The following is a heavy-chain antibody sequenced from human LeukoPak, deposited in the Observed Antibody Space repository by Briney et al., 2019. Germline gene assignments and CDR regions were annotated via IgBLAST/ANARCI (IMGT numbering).Heavy chain of an antibody. J-gene: IGHJ6*03. Sequence: GGSLRLSCAASGFIFNSYAMHWVRQAPGRGLEYVSAITSSGGSTFYANSVKGRFIISRDNSNNTLYLQMNSLRAEDTAVYYCAKDGHDYYYCMDVWGKGTTVTVSS. V-gene: IGHV3-64*01. CDR2: ITSSGGST. CDR1: GFIFNSYA. CDR3: AKDGHDYYYCMDV.